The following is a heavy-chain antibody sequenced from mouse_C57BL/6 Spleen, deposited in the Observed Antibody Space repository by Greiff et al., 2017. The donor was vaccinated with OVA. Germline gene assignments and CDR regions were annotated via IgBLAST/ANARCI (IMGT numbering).Heavy chain of an antibody. CDR2: IYPSDSET. Sequence: VQLKQPGAELVRPGSSVKLSCKASGYTFTSYWMDWVKQRPGQGLEWIGNIYPSDSETHYNQKFKDKATLTVDKSSSTAYMQLSSLTSEDSAVYYCARWDYYGHYFDYWGQGTTLTVSS. CDR1: GYTFTSYW. J-gene: IGHJ2*01. CDR3: ARWDYYGHYFDY. D-gene: IGHD1-1*01. V-gene: IGHV1-61*01.